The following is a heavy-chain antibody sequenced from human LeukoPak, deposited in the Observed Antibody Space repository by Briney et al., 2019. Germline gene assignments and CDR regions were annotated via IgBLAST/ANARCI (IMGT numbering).Heavy chain of an antibody. CDR3: ATDYVWGSYRIDY. Sequence: GGSLRLSCAASGFTFSNYWMSWVRQAPGKGLEWVSAISGSGGSTYYADSVKGRFTISRDNSKNTLYLQMNSLRAEDTAVYYCATDYVWGSYRIDYWGQGTLVTVSS. V-gene: IGHV3-23*01. J-gene: IGHJ4*02. D-gene: IGHD3-16*02. CDR2: ISGSGGST. CDR1: GFTFSNYW.